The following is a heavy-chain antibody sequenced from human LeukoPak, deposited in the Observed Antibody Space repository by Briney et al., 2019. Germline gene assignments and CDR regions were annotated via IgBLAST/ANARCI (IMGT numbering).Heavy chain of an antibody. CDR3: ARDPITMIVVIGVPMDV. CDR1: GYTFTNYY. V-gene: IGHV1-46*01. Sequence: SEQVSCEASGYTFTNYYIHCLRQPPQQRLEGMEIINPSGGSTSYAQKFQRRVTMTRATSTSTVDMELSRLRSDDTAVYYCARDPITMIVVIGVPMDVWGKGTTVTVSS. CDR2: INPSGGST. D-gene: IGHD3-22*01. J-gene: IGHJ6*04.